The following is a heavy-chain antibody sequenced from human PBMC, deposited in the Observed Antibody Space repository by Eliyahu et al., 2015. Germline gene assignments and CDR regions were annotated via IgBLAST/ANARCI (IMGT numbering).Heavy chain of an antibody. CDR2: INAGKGNT. V-gene: IGHV1-3*01. CDR3: ARARSGGSWAVFDP. D-gene: IGHD2-15*01. J-gene: IGHJ5*02. CDR1: GYTFTSYA. Sequence: QVQLVQSGAEVKKPGASVKVSCKASGYTFTSYAMHWVRQAPGQRLEWMGWINAGKGNTKYSQKFQGRVTITRDTSASTAYMELSSLRSEDTAVYYCARARSGGSWAVFDPWGQGTLVTVSS.